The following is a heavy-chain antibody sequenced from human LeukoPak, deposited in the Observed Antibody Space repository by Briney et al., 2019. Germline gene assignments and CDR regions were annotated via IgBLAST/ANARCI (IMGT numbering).Heavy chain of an antibody. V-gene: IGHV3-23*01. J-gene: IGHJ4*02. D-gene: IGHD3-22*01. CDR2: ISGSGGST. CDR3: AKGGTISGYSCYFDY. Sequence: GSLRLSCAASGFTFSSYAMSWVRQAPGKGLEWVSAISGSGGSTYYADSVKGRFTISRDNSKNTLYLQMNSLRAEDTAVYYCAKGGTISGYSCYFDYWGQGTLVTVSS. CDR1: GFTFSSYA.